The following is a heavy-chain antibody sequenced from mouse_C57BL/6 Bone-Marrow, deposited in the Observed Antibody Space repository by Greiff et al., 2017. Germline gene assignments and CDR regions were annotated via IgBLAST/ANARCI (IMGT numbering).Heavy chain of an antibody. J-gene: IGHJ2*01. Sequence: EVKLVESGGGLVKPGGSLKLSCAASGFTFSSYAMSWVRQTPEKRLEWVATISDGGSYTYYPDNVKGRFTISRDNAKNNLYLQMSHLKSEDTAMYYCARSRANGGFDYWGQGTTLTVSS. D-gene: IGHD4-1*01. CDR2: ISDGGSYT. CDR3: ARSRANGGFDY. CDR1: GFTFSSYA. V-gene: IGHV5-4*03.